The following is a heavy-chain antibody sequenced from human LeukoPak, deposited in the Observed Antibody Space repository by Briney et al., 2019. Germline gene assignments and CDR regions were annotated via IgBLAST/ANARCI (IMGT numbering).Heavy chain of an antibody. CDR2: ISGSGGST. V-gene: IGHV3-23*01. CDR3: ARDFRFLDDY. CDR1: GFTFSNYG. J-gene: IGHJ4*02. D-gene: IGHD3-3*01. Sequence: GGTLRLSCAASGFTFSNYGMSWVRQAPGKGLEWVSAISGSGGSTYYADSVKGRFTISRDNAKNSLYLQMNSLRAEDTAMYYCARDFRFLDDYWGQGTLVTVSS.